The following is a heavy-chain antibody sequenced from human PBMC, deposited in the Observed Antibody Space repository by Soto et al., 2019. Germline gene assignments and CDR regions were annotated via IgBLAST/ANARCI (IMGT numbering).Heavy chain of an antibody. J-gene: IGHJ4*02. CDR1: GYIFPSYG. Sequence: QVQLVQSGGEVKKPGASVKVSCKASGYIFPSYGISWVRQAPGQGPEWMGWVSASNGNTKYAQSLQGRXXXXXXXXXXXXXXXXXXXXXXXXXXXXXXXXXXXXXXXCPWDYWGQGTLVTVSS. CDR2: VSASNGNT. CDR3: XXXXXXXXXXCPWDY. V-gene: IGHV1-18*01.